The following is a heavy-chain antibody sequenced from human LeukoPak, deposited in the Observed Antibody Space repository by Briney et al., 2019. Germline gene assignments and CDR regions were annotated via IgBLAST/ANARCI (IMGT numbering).Heavy chain of an antibody. Sequence: GGSLRLSCAASGFTVSSNYMSWVRQAPGKGLEWVSVIYSGGSTYYADSVKGRFTISRDNSKNTLYLQMNSLRAEDTAVYYCASYSGSWGHYCYGVDVWGQGTTVTVS. CDR2: IYSGGST. CDR1: GFTVSSNY. V-gene: IGHV3-53*01. D-gene: IGHD6-13*01. CDR3: ASYSGSWGHYCYGVDV. J-gene: IGHJ6*02.